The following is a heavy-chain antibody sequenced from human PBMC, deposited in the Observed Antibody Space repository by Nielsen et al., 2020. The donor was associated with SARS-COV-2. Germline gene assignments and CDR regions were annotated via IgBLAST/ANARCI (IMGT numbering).Heavy chain of an antibody. CDR1: GFTFSDSF. Sequence: GGSLRLSCTASGFTFSDSFMSWIRQAPGKGLEWVSYISGSGSYTNYADSLKGRFTISRDNAKNSLYLQMDSLRAEDTALYYCARSGHCNGGICYFTEYFQDWGQGTLVTVSS. J-gene: IGHJ1*01. CDR3: ARSGHCNGGICYFTEYFQD. CDR2: ISGSGSYT. D-gene: IGHD2-15*01. V-gene: IGHV3-11*03.